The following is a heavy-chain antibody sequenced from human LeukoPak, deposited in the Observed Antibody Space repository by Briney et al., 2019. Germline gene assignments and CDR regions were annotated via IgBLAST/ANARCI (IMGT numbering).Heavy chain of an antibody. J-gene: IGHJ3*02. CDR1: GFTFSSYS. Sequence: PGGSLRLSCAASGFTFSSYSMNWVRQAPGKGLEWVSYISSSSSTIYYADSVKGRFTISRDNAKNSLYLQMNSLRAGETAVYYCARGGSSSGGDDAFDIWGQGTMVTVSS. CDR2: ISSSSSTI. V-gene: IGHV3-48*04. D-gene: IGHD6-6*01. CDR3: ARGGSSSGGDDAFDI.